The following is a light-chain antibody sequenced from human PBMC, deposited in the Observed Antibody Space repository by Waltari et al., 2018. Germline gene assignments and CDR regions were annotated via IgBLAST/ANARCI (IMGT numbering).Light chain of an antibody. J-gene: IGLJ3*02. CDR1: SGSLSTTSY. CDR3: ALDMGSGIWV. Sequence: QTVVTQEPSLSVSPGGTVTLTCALSSGSLSTTSYATWYQQTPGQAPRTLVYTANARSSGVPDRFSGSILGNTAALTITGAQSDDESDYYCALDMGSGIWVFGGGTRLTVL. CDR2: TAN. V-gene: IGLV8-61*01.